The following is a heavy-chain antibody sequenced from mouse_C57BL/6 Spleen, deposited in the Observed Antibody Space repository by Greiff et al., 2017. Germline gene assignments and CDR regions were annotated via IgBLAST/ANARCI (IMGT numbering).Heavy chain of an antibody. CDR2: IYPRSGNT. CDR3: ARSLNWEGYAMDY. V-gene: IGHV1-81*01. Sequence: QVQLQQSGAELARPGASVKLSCKASGYTFTSYGISWVKQRTGQGLEWIGEIYPRSGNTYYNEKFKGKATLTADKSSSTAYMELRSLTSEDSAVYFCARSLNWEGYAMDYWGQGTSVTVSS. D-gene: IGHD4-1*01. CDR1: GYTFTSYG. J-gene: IGHJ4*01.